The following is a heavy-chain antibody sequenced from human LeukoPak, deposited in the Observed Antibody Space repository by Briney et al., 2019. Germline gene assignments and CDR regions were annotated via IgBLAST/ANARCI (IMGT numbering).Heavy chain of an antibody. CDR3: AREGGDV. CDR2: ISDSGSSSI. D-gene: IGHD2-15*01. J-gene: IGHJ6*02. CDR1: GFVFSSYE. V-gene: IGHV3-48*03. Sequence: EGSLRLSCAASGFVFSSYEMNWVRQPPGKGLEWVSYISDSGSSSIYYADSVKGRFTISRDNTKNSLYLQMNSLRVEDTAVYYCAREGGDVWGQGTTVTVSS.